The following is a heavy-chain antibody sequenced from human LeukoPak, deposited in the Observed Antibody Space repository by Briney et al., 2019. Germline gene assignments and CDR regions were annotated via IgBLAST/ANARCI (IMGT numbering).Heavy chain of an antibody. Sequence: ASVKVSCKTSGDSFSNYAISWVRQAPGQGLGWMGWISAYNGNTNYAQKLQGRVTMTTDTSTSTAYMELRSLRSDDTAVYYCARDSGWLYYYYYYMDVWGKGTTVTVSS. CDR2: ISAYNGNT. D-gene: IGHD6-19*01. J-gene: IGHJ6*03. CDR3: ARDSGWLYYYYYYMDV. V-gene: IGHV1-18*01. CDR1: GDSFSNYA.